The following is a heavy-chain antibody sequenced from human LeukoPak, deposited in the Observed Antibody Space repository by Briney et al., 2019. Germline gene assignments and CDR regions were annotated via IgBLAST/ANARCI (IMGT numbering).Heavy chain of an antibody. J-gene: IGHJ4*02. CDR1: GFTFSSYG. CDR3: AKDRDYGDYEFDY. V-gene: IGHV3-30*18. D-gene: IGHD4-17*01. CDR2: ISYDGSNK. Sequence: GGSLRLSCAASGFTFSSYGMHWVRHAPGKGLEGVAVISYDGSNKYYADSVKGRFTISRDNPKNTLYLQMNSLRAEDTAVYYCAKDRDYGDYEFDYWGQGTLVTVSS.